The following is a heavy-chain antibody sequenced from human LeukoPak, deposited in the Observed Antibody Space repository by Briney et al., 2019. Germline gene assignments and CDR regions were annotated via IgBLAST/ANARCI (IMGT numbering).Heavy chain of an antibody. CDR3: ARAPPVAGEGFDY. J-gene: IGHJ4*02. D-gene: IGHD6-19*01. CDR1: GGTFSSYA. CDR2: IYPGGGST. V-gene: IGHV1-46*01. Sequence: ASVKVSCKASGGTFSSYAISWVRQAPGQGLEWMGIIYPGGGSTNYAQKFQGRLTMTRDMSTSTVYMELSSLRAEDTAVYYCARAPPVAGEGFDYWGQGTLVTVSS.